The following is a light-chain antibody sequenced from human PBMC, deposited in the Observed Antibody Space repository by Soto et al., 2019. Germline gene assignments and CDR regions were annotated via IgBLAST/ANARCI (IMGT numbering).Light chain of an antibody. CDR2: NAS. Sequence: DIQMTQSPSTLSASVGDRVTITCRASQSMSSWLAWYQPQPAKATKLLIYNASSLESGVPSRFSGRGSGTEFTLTISSLQPDDFATYYCQQYNSYPRTFGQGTKVEIK. CDR1: QSMSSW. J-gene: IGKJ1*01. V-gene: IGKV1-5*03. CDR3: QQYNSYPRT.